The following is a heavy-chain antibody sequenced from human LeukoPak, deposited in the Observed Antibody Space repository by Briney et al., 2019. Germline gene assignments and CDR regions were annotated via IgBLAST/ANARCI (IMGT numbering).Heavy chain of an antibody. CDR1: GFTFIRYT. Sequence: GRSLRLSCAASGFTFIRYTMHWVRQAPGKGLEWVAVISYDGSNKYYADSVKGRFTISRGNSENTLYLQVNSLRVDDTAVYYCARTAGYGTSVRAFDIWGQGAVVTVSS. D-gene: IGHD6-13*01. J-gene: IGHJ3*02. CDR2: ISYDGSNK. CDR3: ARTAGYGTSVRAFDI. V-gene: IGHV3-30-3*01.